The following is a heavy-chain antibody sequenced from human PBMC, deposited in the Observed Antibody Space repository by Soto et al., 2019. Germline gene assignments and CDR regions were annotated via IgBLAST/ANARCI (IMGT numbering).Heavy chain of an antibody. CDR3: ARLVRSGVAADY. CDR1: GGSISSSSYY. V-gene: IGHV4-39*01. J-gene: IGHJ4*02. Sequence: SETLSLTCTVSGGSISSSSYYWGWIRQPPGKGLEWIGSIYYSGSTYYNPSLKSRVTISVDTSKNQFSLKLSSVTAADTAVYYCARLVRSGVAADYWGQGTLVTVSS. D-gene: IGHD3-3*01. CDR2: IYYSGST.